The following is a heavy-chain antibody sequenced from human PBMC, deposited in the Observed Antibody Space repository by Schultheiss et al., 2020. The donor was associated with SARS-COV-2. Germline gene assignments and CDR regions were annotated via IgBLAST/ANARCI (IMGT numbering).Heavy chain of an antibody. Sequence: SQTLSLTCTVSGGSINSFYWSWVRQPPGGGLEWIGYIYYSGSTNYNPSLKSRVTFSVDTSKNQFSLKVTSVTAADTAVYYCARLHGDYFDRNWFDPWGQGILVTAPQ. CDR2: IYYSGST. CDR1: GGSINSFY. D-gene: IGHD4-17*01. CDR3: ARLHGDYFDRNWFDP. J-gene: IGHJ5*02. V-gene: IGHV4-59*08.